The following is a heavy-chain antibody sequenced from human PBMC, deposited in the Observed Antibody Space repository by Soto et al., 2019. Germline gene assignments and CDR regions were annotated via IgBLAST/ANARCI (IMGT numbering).Heavy chain of an antibody. CDR2: INHSGST. CDR3: ARKWGRRTYYYILTPWKVAFDI. V-gene: IGHV4-34*01. D-gene: IGHD3-9*01. Sequence: QVQLQQWGAGLLKPSETLSLTCAVYGGSLSGYYWSWIRQPPGKGLEWVGEINHSGSTNYNPSLKSRVTISVDTSKNQFSLKLSSVTAADTAVYYCARKWGRRTYYYILTPWKVAFDIWGQGTMVTVSS. CDR1: GGSLSGYY. J-gene: IGHJ3*02.